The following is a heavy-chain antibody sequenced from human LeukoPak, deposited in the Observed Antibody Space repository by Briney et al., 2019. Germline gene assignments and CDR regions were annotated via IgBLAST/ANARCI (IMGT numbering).Heavy chain of an antibody. V-gene: IGHV4-4*09. D-gene: IGHD1-26*01. CDR2: IYTSGST. CDR1: GGSISSYY. CDR3: ARVVGATTSNFDY. J-gene: IGHJ4*02. Sequence: PSETLSLTCTVSGGSISSYYWSWIRQPPGKGLEWIGYIYTSGSTYYNPSLKSRVTISVDTSKNQFSLKLSSVTAADTAVYYCARVVGATTSNFDYWGQGTLVTVSS.